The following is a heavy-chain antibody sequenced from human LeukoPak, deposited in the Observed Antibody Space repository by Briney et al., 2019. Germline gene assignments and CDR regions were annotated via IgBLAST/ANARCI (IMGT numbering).Heavy chain of an antibody. CDR3: AKELHLGYSSGGYVEGFDY. CDR2: ISSSSSYI. D-gene: IGHD6-19*01. J-gene: IGHJ4*02. CDR1: GFTFSSYS. Sequence: NPGGSLRLSCAASGFTFSSYSMNWVRQAPGKGLEWVSSISSSSSYIYYADSVKGRFTISRDNAKNSLYLQMNSLRAEDTALYYCAKELHLGYSSGGYVEGFDYWGQGTLVTVSS. V-gene: IGHV3-21*04.